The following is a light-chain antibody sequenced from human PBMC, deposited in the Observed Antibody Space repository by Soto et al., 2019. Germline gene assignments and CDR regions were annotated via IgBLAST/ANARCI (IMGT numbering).Light chain of an antibody. V-gene: IGKV3-20*01. Sequence: EIVLTQSPGTLSLSPGERATLSCRASQSLSSSYVVWYQQKPGQAPRLLIYAASRRATGIPDRFSGSGSATQYTLTFSRLEPKDFVFYYCQQQGTFGQGTKLEIK. CDR1: QSLSSSY. CDR3: QQQGT. J-gene: IGKJ2*01. CDR2: AAS.